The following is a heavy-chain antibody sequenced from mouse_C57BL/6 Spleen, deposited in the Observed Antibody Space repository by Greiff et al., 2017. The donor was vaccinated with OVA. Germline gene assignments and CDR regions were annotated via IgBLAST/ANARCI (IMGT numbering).Heavy chain of an antibody. CDR1: GFTFSDYG. Sequence: EVKLMESGGGLVKPGGSLKLSCAASGFTFSDYGMHWVRQAPEQGLEWVAYISRGSSTIYYADTVKGRFTISRDNAKNTLFLQRTSLRAEDTAMYYCARDAHFDYWGQGTTLTVSS. CDR3: ARDAHFDY. J-gene: IGHJ2*01. CDR2: ISRGSSTI. V-gene: IGHV5-17*01.